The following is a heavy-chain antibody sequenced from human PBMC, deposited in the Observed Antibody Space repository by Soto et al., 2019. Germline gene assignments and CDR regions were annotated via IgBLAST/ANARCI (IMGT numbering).Heavy chain of an antibody. CDR1: GFTFSNYG. V-gene: IGHV3-33*01. J-gene: IGHJ4*02. D-gene: IGHD3-3*01. Sequence: GGSLRLSCAASGFTFSNYGMHWVRQAPGKGLEWVAVICFDGSKTYYADSVKGRFTISRDNAKNTLYLQMNSLRAEDTAVYYCARVSAQTYYDFWSGSRTKPYYFDYWGQGTLVTVSS. CDR2: ICFDGSKT. CDR3: ARVSAQTYYDFWSGSRTKPYYFDY.